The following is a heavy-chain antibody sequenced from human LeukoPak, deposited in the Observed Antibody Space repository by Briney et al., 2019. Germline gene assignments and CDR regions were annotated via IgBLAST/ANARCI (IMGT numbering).Heavy chain of an antibody. V-gene: IGHV1-69*04. J-gene: IGHJ4*02. CDR3: ARARTMVRGATSSGY. Sequence: SVKVSCKASGDSFNTYAINWVRQAPGQGLEWMGRIIPILEVPYIAREFQGRVTIIADKSTSTAYMELSSLRSEDTAVYYCARARTMVRGATSSGYWGQGTLVTVSS. D-gene: IGHD3-10*01. CDR1: GDSFNTYA. CDR2: IIPILEVP.